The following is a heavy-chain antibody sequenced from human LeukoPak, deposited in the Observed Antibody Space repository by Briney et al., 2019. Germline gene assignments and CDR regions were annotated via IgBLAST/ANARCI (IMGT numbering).Heavy chain of an antibody. D-gene: IGHD2-2*01. CDR3: ARGIAVPTTVYGYDI. CDR2: VLYSGST. J-gene: IGHJ3*02. CDR1: GDSISNYY. V-gene: IGHV4-59*01. Sequence: SETLSLTCIVSGDSISNYYWGWIRQPPGKGLEWIGHVLYSGSTNYNPSVKGRVTISLDTSRTQFSLKLTSVTAADTAKYYCARGIAVPTTVYGYDIWGQGTMVTVSS.